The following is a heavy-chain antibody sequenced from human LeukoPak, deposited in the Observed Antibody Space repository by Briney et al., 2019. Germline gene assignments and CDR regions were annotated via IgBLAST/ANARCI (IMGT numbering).Heavy chain of an antibody. J-gene: IGHJ3*02. V-gene: IGHV1-2*02. CDR2: INPNSGGT. CDR3: ANRYNWNDFQSNAFDI. D-gene: IGHD1-20*01. CDR1: GYTLTGYY. Sequence: ASVKVSCKASGYTLTGYYFHWVRQAPGRGLEWMGWINPNSGGTNYAQKFQGRVTMTRDTSISAAYMELSRLRSDDTAVYYCANRYNWNDFQSNAFDIWGQGTMLTVSS.